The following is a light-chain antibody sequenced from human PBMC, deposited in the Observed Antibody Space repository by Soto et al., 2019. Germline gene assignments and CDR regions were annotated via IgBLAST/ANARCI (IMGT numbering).Light chain of an antibody. CDR2: GAS. V-gene: IGKV3-15*01. CDR1: QSVSSN. Sequence: EIVLTQSPGSLSVSPWESSTLSCRASQSVSSNLAWYQQKPGQAPRLLIHGASTRATGTPARFSGSGSGTEFTLTISSLQSEDSAVYYCQQYKNWPPWTFGQGTKVDIK. CDR3: QQYKNWPPWT. J-gene: IGKJ1*01.